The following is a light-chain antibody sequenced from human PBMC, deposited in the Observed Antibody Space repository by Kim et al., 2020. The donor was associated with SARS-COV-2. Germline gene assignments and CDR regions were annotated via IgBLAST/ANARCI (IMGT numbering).Light chain of an antibody. V-gene: IGLV2-11*01. Sequence: QSALTQPRSVSGSPGQSVTISCTGTSSNVGAYNHVSWYQQYPGKAPKLIIHGVTKRPSGVPDRFSGSKSGNTASLTISGLLAEDEADYYCCSYAGTSSRFFGTGTKVTVL. CDR2: GVT. CDR1: SSNVGAYNH. J-gene: IGLJ1*01. CDR3: CSYAGTSSRF.